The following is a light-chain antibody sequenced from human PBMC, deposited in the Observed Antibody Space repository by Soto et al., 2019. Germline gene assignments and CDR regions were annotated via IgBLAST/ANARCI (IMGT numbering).Light chain of an antibody. V-gene: IGKV3-20*01. CDR2: DAS. Sequence: EIVLTQSPGTLSLSPGERATLSCRARQTVGNSYLAWLQQKPGQAPRLLIYDASKRATGIPDRFSGGGSETDFTLTISRLEPEDFAVYYCHQYANSPRTFGRGTELEIK. CDR3: HQYANSPRT. CDR1: QTVGNSY. J-gene: IGKJ2*01.